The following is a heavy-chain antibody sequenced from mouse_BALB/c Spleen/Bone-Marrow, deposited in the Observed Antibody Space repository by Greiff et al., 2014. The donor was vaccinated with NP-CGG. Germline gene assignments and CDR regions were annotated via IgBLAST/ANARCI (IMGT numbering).Heavy chain of an antibody. Sequence: VQLQESGTELVRPGTSVKISCKASGYAFTNYWLGWVKQRPGHGLEGIGDIYPGSGNTYYNEKFKGKATLTADKSSSTAYMQLSGLTSEDSAVYFCTRRRSLDYWGQGTTLTVSS. CDR1: GYAFTNYW. J-gene: IGHJ2*01. CDR2: IYPGSGNT. V-gene: IGHV1-63*01. CDR3: TRRRSLDY.